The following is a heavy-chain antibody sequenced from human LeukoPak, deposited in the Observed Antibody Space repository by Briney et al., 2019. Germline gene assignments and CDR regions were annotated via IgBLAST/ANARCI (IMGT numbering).Heavy chain of an antibody. CDR1: TFTFSSYW. CDR2: IKPDGSEK. CDR3: ARDSGSFYVDY. D-gene: IGHD1-26*01. V-gene: IGHV3-7*01. Sequence: GGSLRLSCAASTFTFSSYWMTWVRQAPGKGLEWVANIKPDGSEKYYVDSVKGRFTISRDNAKNSLYLQMNSLRAEDTAVYYCARDSGSFYVDYWGQGTLVTVSS. J-gene: IGHJ4*02.